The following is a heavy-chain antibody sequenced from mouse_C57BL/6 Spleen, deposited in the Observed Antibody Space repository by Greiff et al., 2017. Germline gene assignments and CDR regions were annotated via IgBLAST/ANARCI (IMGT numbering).Heavy chain of an antibody. D-gene: IGHD2-4*01. Sequence: VQLQQSGPELVKPGASVKISCKASGYALSSSWMNWVKQRPGKGLEWIGRIYPGDGDTNYNGKFKGKATLTADKSSSTAYMQLSSLTSEDSAVYFCARSGDYDGFAYWGQGTLVTVSA. V-gene: IGHV1-82*01. CDR1: GYALSSSW. J-gene: IGHJ3*01. CDR3: ARSGDYDGFAY. CDR2: IYPGDGDT.